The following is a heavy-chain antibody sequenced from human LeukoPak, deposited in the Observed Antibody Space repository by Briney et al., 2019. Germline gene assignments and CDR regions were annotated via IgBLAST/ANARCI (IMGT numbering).Heavy chain of an antibody. CDR1: GGSISSSSYH. J-gene: IGHJ1*01. Sequence: SETLSLTCTVSGGSISSSSYHWGWIRQPPGKGLEWIGSIYYSGSTYYNPSLKSRVTISVDTSKNQFSLKLSSVTAADTAVYYCAAVPNQGYCSSTSCYTAYFQHWGQGTLVTVSS. D-gene: IGHD2-2*02. CDR3: AAVPNQGYCSSTSCYTAYFQH. V-gene: IGHV4-39*01. CDR2: IYYSGST.